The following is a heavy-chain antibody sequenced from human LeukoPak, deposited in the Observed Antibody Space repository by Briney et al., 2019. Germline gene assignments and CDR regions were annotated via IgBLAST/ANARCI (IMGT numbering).Heavy chain of an antibody. CDR3: AKDDSWLQFGV. D-gene: IGHD5-24*01. CDR2: ISPRGDIK. CDR1: GFPFDDYG. V-gene: IGHV3-23*01. Sequence: GGSLRLSCAASGFPFDDYGMNWVRQAPGKGLEWVSGISPRGDIKYYADSVKGQFTISRDNSRNTVYLEMISLTVEDTAVYYCAKDDSWLQFGVWSPGTLVTV. J-gene: IGHJ4*02.